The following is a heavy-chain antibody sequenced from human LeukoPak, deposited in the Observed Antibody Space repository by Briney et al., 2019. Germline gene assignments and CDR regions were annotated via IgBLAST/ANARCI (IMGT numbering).Heavy chain of an antibody. Sequence: SETLSLTCTVSGGSISSYYWTWIRQPPGKGLEWTGYIYYSGSTNYSPSLKSRVTISVDTSKNQFSLKLTSVTAADTAVYYCARDLGNYYAMDVWGQGTTVTVSS. V-gene: IGHV4-59*01. CDR1: GGSISSYY. D-gene: IGHD3-16*01. J-gene: IGHJ6*02. CDR3: ARDLGNYYAMDV. CDR2: IYYSGST.